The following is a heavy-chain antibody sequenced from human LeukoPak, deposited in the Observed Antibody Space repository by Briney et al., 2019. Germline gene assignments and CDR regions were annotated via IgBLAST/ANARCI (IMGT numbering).Heavy chain of an antibody. V-gene: IGHV3-48*04. CDR1: GFTFSSYS. CDR2: ISSSSSTI. J-gene: IGHJ4*02. CDR3: ARDLRIAAAGTRVFDY. D-gene: IGHD6-13*01. Sequence: GGSLRLSCAASGFTFSSYSMNWVRQAPGKGLEWDSYISSSSSTIYYADSVKGRFTISRDNAKNSLYLQMNSLRAEDTAVYYCARDLRIAAAGTRVFDYWGQGTLVTVSS.